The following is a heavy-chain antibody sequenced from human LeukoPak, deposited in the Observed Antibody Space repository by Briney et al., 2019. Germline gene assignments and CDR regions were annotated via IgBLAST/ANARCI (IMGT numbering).Heavy chain of an antibody. CDR3: ARQEHYYGSGSYLSWFDP. CDR2: IYYSGST. CDR1: GGSISSYY. Sequence: SETLSLTCTVSGGSISSYYWSWIRQPAGKGLEWIGYIYYSGSTNYNPSLKSRVTISVDTSKNQFSLKLSSVTAADTAVYYCARQEHYYGSGSYLSWFDPWGQGTLVTVSP. V-gene: IGHV4-59*01. D-gene: IGHD3-10*01. J-gene: IGHJ5*02.